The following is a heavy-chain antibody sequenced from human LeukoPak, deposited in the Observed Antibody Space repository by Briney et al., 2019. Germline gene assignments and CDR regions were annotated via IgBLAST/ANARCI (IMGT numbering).Heavy chain of an antibody. D-gene: IGHD4-11*01. CDR3: ARGRATVTTHWLDP. Sequence: ASVKVSCKASGYTFTSYDINWVRQATGHGLEWMGWMNPNSGNIAYAQKFQGRVTITRNTSINTAYMGLSSLTSEDTAMYYCARGRATVTTHWLDPWGQGTLVAVSS. CDR1: GYTFTSYD. CDR2: MNPNSGNI. V-gene: IGHV1-8*03. J-gene: IGHJ5*02.